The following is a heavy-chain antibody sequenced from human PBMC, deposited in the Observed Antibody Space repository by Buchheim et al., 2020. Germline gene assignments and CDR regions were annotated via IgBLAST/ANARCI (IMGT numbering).Heavy chain of an antibody. D-gene: IGHD2-15*01. CDR2: ITWDGHGK. V-gene: IGHV3-43*01. Sequence: EVQLVESGGGVVQSGGSLRLSCAASGFIFDDFSMDWVRQVPGKSLEWVARITWDGHGKYYADSVKGRFSVSRDNTRNSVYLQMSSLTIDDTAFYFCAKGMVVGAAKAPLDFWGQGT. CDR3: AKGMVVGAAKAPLDF. CDR1: GFIFDDFS. J-gene: IGHJ4*03.